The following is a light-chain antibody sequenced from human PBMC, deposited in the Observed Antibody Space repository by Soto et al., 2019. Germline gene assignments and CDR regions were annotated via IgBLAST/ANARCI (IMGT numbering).Light chain of an antibody. CDR2: GAS. CDR3: HQYGSSPGT. V-gene: IGKV3-20*01. CDR1: QSVTNRY. J-gene: IGKJ1*01. Sequence: DIVLTQSPGTLSLSPGERATLSCRASQSVTNRYLAWYQQKPGQAPRLLFFGASIRDTGIPDRFSGRGSGTDFTLTINRLEPEDSAVYYCHQYGSSPGTFGPGTKVEIK.